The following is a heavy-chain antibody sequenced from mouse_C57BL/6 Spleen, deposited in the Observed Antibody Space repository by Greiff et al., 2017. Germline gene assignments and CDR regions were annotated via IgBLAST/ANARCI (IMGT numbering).Heavy chain of an antibody. V-gene: IGHV1-9*01. J-gene: IGHJ4*01. CDR1: GYTFTGYW. CDR3: ARDSSVYSDFAMDY. D-gene: IGHD3-2*02. Sequence: VQLQQSGAELMKPGASVKLSCKATGYTFTGYWIEWVKQRPGHGLEWIGEILPGSGSTNYNEKFKGKATFTADTSAKPAYMRLSSLTAEDTAIYNCARDSSVYSDFAMDYWGKETSGTVSS. CDR2: ILPGSGST.